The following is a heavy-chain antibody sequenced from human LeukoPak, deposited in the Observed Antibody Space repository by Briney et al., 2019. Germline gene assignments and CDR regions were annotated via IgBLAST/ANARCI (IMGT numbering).Heavy chain of an antibody. J-gene: IGHJ3*02. CDR3: AKGEIRRSGWLGGAFDI. CDR1: GFTFDDYA. CDR2: ISWNSGSI. V-gene: IGHV3-9*03. Sequence: GGSLRLSCAASGFTFDDYAMHWVRQAPGKCLEWVSGISWNSGSIGYADSVKGRFTISRDNAKNSLYLQMNSLRAEDMALYYCAKGEIRRSGWLGGAFDIWGQGTMVTVSS. D-gene: IGHD6-19*01.